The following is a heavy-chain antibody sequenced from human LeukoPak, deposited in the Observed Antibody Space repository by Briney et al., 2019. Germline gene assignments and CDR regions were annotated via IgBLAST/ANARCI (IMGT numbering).Heavy chain of an antibody. CDR2: INHSGST. D-gene: IGHD3-22*01. J-gene: IGHJ4*02. Sequence: SETLSLTCAVYGGSFSGYYWSWIRQPPGKGLEWIGEINHSGSTNYNPSLKSRVTISVDTSKNQFSLKLSSVTAADTAVYYCARLKRDYYDSSGLVYFDYWGQGTLVTVSS. CDR1: GGSFSGYY. V-gene: IGHV4-34*01. CDR3: ARLKRDYYDSSGLVYFDY.